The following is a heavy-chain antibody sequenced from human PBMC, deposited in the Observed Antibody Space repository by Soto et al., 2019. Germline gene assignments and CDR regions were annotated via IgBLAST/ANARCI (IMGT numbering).Heavy chain of an antibody. CDR1: GFTFRNFG. Sequence: PGGPLRLSCAASGFTFRNFGMHWVRQAPGKGLEWVAVISYDGTNKYYADSVKGRFTISRDNSKNTLYLQINSLRAEDTAVYYCAKAVPPFVVVTASDYWGQGTLVTVSS. CDR2: ISYDGTNK. D-gene: IGHD2-21*02. J-gene: IGHJ4*02. V-gene: IGHV3-30*18. CDR3: AKAVPPFVVVTASDY.